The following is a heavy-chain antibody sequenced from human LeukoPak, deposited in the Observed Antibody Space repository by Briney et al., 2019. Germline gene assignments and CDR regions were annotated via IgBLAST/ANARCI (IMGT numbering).Heavy chain of an antibody. CDR3: AKDFTLGSYPGGFDY. D-gene: IGHD1-26*01. V-gene: IGHV3-30*18. CDR2: ISYDGSNK. Sequence: GGSLRLSCAASGLTFSGYDMHWVRQAPGKGLEWVAVISYDGSNKYYADSVKGRFTISRDNSKNTLYLQMNSLRAEDTAVYYCAKDFTLGSYPGGFDYWGQGTLVTVSS. J-gene: IGHJ4*02. CDR1: GLTFSGYD.